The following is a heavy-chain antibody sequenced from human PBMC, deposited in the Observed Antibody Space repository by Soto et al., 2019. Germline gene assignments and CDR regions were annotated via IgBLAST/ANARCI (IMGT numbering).Heavy chain of an antibody. CDR3: ARENWYSMDV. Sequence: EVQLVESGGGLVQPGGSLRLSCAASGFTFRSYFMAWVRQAPGKGPVLVAHTTGDGSKSNHADSGRGRFTISRDNAKNTLYLHMNSLRDEDTAMYYCARENWYSMDVWGQGTTVTVSS. V-gene: IGHV3-74*01. CDR2: TTGDGSKS. D-gene: IGHD6-13*01. CDR1: GFTFRSYF. J-gene: IGHJ6*02.